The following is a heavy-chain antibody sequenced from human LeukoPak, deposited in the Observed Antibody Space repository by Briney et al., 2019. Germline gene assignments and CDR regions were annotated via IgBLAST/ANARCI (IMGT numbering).Heavy chain of an antibody. CDR1: GYTFTGYY. CDR2: INPNSGGT. Sequence: ASVKVSCKASGYTFTGYYMHWVRQAPGQGLEWMGRINPNSGGTNYAQKFQGRVTMTRDTSISTAYMELSRLRSDDTAVYYCARYSLRSGYSYGLVDYFDYWGQGTLVTVSS. V-gene: IGHV1-2*06. CDR3: ARYSLRSGYSYGLVDYFDY. J-gene: IGHJ4*02. D-gene: IGHD5-18*01.